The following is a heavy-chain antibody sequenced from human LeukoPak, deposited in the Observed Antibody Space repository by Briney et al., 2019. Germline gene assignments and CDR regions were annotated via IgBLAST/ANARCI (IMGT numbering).Heavy chain of an antibody. Sequence: SETLSLTCAVYGGSFSGYYWSWIRQPPGKGLEWIGEINHSGSTNYNPSLKSRVTISVDTSKNQFSLKLSSVTAADTAVYYCARVSIVVVPAAISDAFDIWGQGTMVTVSS. CDR3: ARVSIVVVPAAISDAFDI. V-gene: IGHV4-34*01. CDR2: INHSGST. CDR1: GGSFSGYY. D-gene: IGHD2-2*02. J-gene: IGHJ3*02.